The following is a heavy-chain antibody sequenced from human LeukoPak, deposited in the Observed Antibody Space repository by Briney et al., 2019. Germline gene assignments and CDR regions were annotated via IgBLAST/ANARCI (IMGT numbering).Heavy chain of an antibody. V-gene: IGHV1-18*01. CDR2: ISAYNGNT. Sequence: GASVQVSFKASGCTFTSYGISWGRRAPGQGGEWMGWISAYNGNTNYSQKLQGRVTMTTDTSTSTAYMELRSLRSDDTAVYYCARDLAVAGTADYWGQGTLVTVSS. D-gene: IGHD6-19*01. J-gene: IGHJ4*02. CDR1: GCTFTSYG. CDR3: ARDLAVAGTADY.